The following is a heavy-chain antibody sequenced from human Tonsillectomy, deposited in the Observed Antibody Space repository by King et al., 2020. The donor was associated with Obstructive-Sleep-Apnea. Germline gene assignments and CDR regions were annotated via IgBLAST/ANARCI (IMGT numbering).Heavy chain of an antibody. D-gene: IGHD2-2*01. V-gene: IGHV4-39*07. CDR2: IYYSGRT. CDR3: ARNHCSSTSCYQGYFDY. J-gene: IGHJ4*02. CDR1: GGSISISSYY. Sequence: LQLQESGPGLVKPSETLSLTCTVSGGSISISSYYWGWIRQPPGKGLEWIGSIYYSGRTYYNPSLKSRGTISVATSKNQFSLKLSSVTAADTAVYYCARNHCSSTSCYQGYFDYWGQGTLVTVSS.